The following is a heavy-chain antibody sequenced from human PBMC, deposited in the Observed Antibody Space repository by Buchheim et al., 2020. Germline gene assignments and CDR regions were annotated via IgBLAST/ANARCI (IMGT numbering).Heavy chain of an antibody. D-gene: IGHD5-18*01. CDR1: GFSFTTSGLG. CDR3: ALIGRTAIQNWFDP. CDR2: IYSDDNK. J-gene: IGHJ5*02. V-gene: IGHV2-5*02. Sequence: QITLKESGPPLVKPTQTLTLTCTFSGFSFTTSGLGVAWIRQPPGKALEWLTLIYSDDNKRYSPSLRSRLTISKDTPNNQVVLTMTKMDPVDTGTYYCALIGRTAIQNWFDPWGQGTL.